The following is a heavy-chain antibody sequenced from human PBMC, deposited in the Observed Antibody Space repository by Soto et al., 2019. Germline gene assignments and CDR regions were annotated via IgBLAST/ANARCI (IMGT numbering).Heavy chain of an antibody. V-gene: IGHV1-8*01. CDR3: TRDSGWPKNKFDP. D-gene: IGHD6-19*01. CDR1: RYIFHSYL. Sequence: GSSVDVSCKSSRYIFHSYLISWGRQATGQGLEWMAWISPNRGTTGYAQRFQGRLSVTFNTSLTTVYMELSGLRSDDTAVYYCTRDSGWPKNKFDPWGQGTLVTVSS. CDR2: ISPNRGTT. J-gene: IGHJ5*02.